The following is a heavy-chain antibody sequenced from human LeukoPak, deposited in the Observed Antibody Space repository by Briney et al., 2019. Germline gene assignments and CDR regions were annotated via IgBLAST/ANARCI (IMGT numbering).Heavy chain of an antibody. CDR3: ARDWAGRGLLWFGELSYYYYGMDV. CDR2: IYHSGST. V-gene: IGHV4-4*02. CDR1: GGSISSSNW. Sequence: SETLSLTCAVSGGSISSSNWWSWVRQPPGEGLEWIGEIYHSGSTNYNPSLKSRVTISVDKSKNQFSLKLSSVTAADTAVYYCARDWAGRGLLWFGELSYYYYGMDVWGKGTTVTASS. J-gene: IGHJ6*04. D-gene: IGHD3-10*01.